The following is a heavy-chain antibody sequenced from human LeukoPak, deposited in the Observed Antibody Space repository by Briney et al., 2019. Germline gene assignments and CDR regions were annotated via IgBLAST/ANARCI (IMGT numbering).Heavy chain of an antibody. D-gene: IGHD1-26*01. Sequence: GGSLRLSCAASGFVFSTYDMHWVRQAPGKGLEWVSFIGSAGDTYYPGSVKGRFTISRENAKNSLFLQMNNLRAGDTAVYYCARGGRKWDDYYYYYMDVWGKGTTVTVSS. J-gene: IGHJ6*03. CDR3: ARGGRKWDDYYYYYMDV. V-gene: IGHV3-13*01. CDR1: GFVFSTYD. CDR2: IGSAGDT.